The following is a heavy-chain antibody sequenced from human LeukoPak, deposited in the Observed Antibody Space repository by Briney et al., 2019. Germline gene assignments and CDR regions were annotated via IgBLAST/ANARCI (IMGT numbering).Heavy chain of an antibody. Sequence: ASVKVSCKASGYPFTSYGISWVRQAPGQGLEWMGWISAYNGNTNYAQKLQGRVTMTTDTSTSTAYMELRSLRSDDTAVYYCARTGGFGVVTMYYFDYWGQGTLVTVSS. CDR3: ARTGGFGVVTMYYFDY. J-gene: IGHJ4*02. CDR2: ISAYNGNT. D-gene: IGHD3-3*01. V-gene: IGHV1-18*01. CDR1: GYPFTSYG.